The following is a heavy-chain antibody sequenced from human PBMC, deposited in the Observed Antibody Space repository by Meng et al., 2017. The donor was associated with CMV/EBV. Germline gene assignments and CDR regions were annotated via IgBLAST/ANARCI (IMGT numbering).Heavy chain of an antibody. CDR1: GGSRRSSSYY. CDR2: IYYSGST. Sequence: QLQESRPGPWNPSQTRSLTRTVSGGSRRSSSYYWGSVRQSPGKGLVWIGSIYYSGSTYYNPSLKSRVNISVDTSKNQFSLKLSSVTAADTAVYYCARGGIAAAGLHWGQGTLVTVSS. J-gene: IGHJ4*02. D-gene: IGHD6-13*01. CDR3: ARGGIAAAGLH. V-gene: IGHV4-39*07.